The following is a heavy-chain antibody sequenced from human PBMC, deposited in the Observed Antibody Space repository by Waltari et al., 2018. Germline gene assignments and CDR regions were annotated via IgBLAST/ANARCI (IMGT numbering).Heavy chain of an antibody. V-gene: IGHV1-69*05. CDR3: ASGAGSSYYYYYGMDV. Sequence: QVQLVQSGAEVKKPGSSVKVSCKASGGTFSSYAISWVRQAPGQGREWMGGIIPIFGTANYAQKFQGRVTITTDESTSTAYMELSSLRSEDTAVYYCASGAGSSYYYYYGMDVWGQGTTVTVSS. CDR2: IIPIFGTA. D-gene: IGHD3-10*01. CDR1: GGTFSSYA. J-gene: IGHJ6*02.